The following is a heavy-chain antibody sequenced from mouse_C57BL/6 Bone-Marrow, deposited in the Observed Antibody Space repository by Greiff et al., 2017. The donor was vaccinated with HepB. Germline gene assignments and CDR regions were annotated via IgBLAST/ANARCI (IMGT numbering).Heavy chain of an antibody. CDR2: ISYSGST. D-gene: IGHD2-2*01. CDR1: GYSITSDY. J-gene: IGHJ1*03. CDR3: ARSGYDESGYWYFDV. V-gene: IGHV3-8*01. Sequence: EVKLVESGPGLAKPSQTLSLTCSVTGYSITSDYWNWIRKFPGNKLEYMGYISYSGSTYYNPSLKSRISITRDTSKNQYYLQLNSVTTEDTATYYCARSGYDESGYWYFDVWGTGTTVTVSS.